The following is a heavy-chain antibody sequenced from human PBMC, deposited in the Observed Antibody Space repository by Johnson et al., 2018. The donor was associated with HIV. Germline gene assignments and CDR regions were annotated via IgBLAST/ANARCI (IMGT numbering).Heavy chain of an antibody. CDR2: ISSDGSNS. CDR3: ARDKWELLGAFDI. D-gene: IGHD1-26*01. V-gene: IGHV3-30*04. Sequence: QVQLVESGGGVVQPGGSLRLSCAASGFSFSDSIMHWVRQAPGKGLEWVAAISSDGSNSGCADSVKGRFTIYRDNSKNTLYLQMNSLRAEDTAVYYCARDKWELLGAFDIWGQGTMVTVSS. CDR1: GFSFSDSI. J-gene: IGHJ3*02.